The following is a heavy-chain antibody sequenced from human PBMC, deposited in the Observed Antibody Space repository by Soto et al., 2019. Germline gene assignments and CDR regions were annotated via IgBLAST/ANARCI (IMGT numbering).Heavy chain of an antibody. CDR2: IYSGGST. D-gene: IGHD4-17*01. CDR1: GFTVSSNY. CDR3: ARGLPQHYGDYTSFFDY. J-gene: IGHJ4*02. Sequence: GGSLRLSCAASGFTVSSNYMSWVRQAPGKGLEWVSVIYSGGSTYYADSVKGRFTISRDNSKNTLYLQMNSLRAEDTAVYYCARGLPQHYGDYTSFFDYWGQGTLVTVSS. V-gene: IGHV3-66*01.